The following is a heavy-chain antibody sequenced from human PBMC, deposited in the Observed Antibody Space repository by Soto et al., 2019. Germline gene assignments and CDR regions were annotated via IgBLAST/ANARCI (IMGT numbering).Heavy chain of an antibody. J-gene: IGHJ3*01. Sequence: QVQLVESGGGVVQPGTSVRLSCAASGFMFSSYGMHWVRQAPGKGLEWVSVISFVGSEKYVADSVKGGFTISRDNSTNILSLHMHSLWADDTAVSYWGATTSYDYAWGSSRFWGGASALWGQGTTVTVFS. CDR3: GATTSYDYAWGSSRFWGGASAL. V-gene: IGHV3-30*03. CDR1: GFMFSSYG. CDR2: ISFVGSEK. D-gene: IGHD3-16*02.